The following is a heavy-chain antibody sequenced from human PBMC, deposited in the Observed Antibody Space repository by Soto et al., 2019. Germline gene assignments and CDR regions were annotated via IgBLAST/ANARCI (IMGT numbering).Heavy chain of an antibody. CDR3: ARGEYYYDSSGYYTPHSWFDP. D-gene: IGHD3-22*01. CDR2: IYYSGST. J-gene: IGHJ5*02. V-gene: IGHV4-59*01. CDR1: GGSISSYY. Sequence: SETLSLTCTVSGGSISSYYWSWIRQPPGKGLEWIGYIYYSGSTNYNPSLKSRLTISVDTSKNQFSLKLSSVTAADTAVYYCARGEYYYDSSGYYTPHSWFDPWGPGTLVIVSS.